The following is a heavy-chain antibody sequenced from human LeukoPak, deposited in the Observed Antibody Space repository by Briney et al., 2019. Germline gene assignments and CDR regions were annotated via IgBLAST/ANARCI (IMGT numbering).Heavy chain of an antibody. CDR1: GFTFSSYA. Sequence: PGGSLRLSCAASGFTFSSYAMNWVRQAPGKGLEWVSVISGSGGSTYYADSVKGRFTISRDNSKNTLYLQMNSLRAEDTAVYYCAKAFTFCSGVNCNLDYWGQGTLVTVSS. V-gene: IGHV3-23*01. D-gene: IGHD2-15*01. CDR2: ISGSGGST. CDR3: AKAFTFCSGVNCNLDY. J-gene: IGHJ4*02.